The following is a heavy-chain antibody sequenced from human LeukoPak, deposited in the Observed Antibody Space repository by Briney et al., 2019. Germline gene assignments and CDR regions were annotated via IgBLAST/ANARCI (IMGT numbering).Heavy chain of an antibody. V-gene: IGHV1-2*02. CDR1: GYTFTDYY. J-gene: IGHJ3*02. Sequence: ASVKVSCKASGYTFTDYYIHWVRQAPGQGLGWMGWINPDSGGTKYAQKFQGRVTMTRDTSISTAYMELSRLRSDETAVYYCARGDDIYSAFDIWGQGTMVTVSS. CDR3: ARGDDIYSAFDI. CDR2: INPDSGGT. D-gene: IGHD3-9*01.